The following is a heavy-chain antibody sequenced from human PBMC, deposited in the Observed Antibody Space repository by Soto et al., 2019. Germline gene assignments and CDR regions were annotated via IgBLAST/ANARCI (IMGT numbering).Heavy chain of an antibody. CDR1: GYTFTNLD. J-gene: IGHJ4*01. CDR3: ARGVNAGVDY. Sequence: ASVKVSCKASGYTFTNLDTNWARQTAGQGLEWMGWMSPTTGYTGFAQKFQGRVAMTSDNSINTAYMELSSLRSEDTAVYYCARGVNAGVDYWGQGTLVTVSS. CDR2: MSPTTGYT. V-gene: IGHV1-8*01.